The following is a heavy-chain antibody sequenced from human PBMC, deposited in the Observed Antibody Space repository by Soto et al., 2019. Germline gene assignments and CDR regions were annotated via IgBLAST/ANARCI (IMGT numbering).Heavy chain of an antibody. V-gene: IGHV3-23*01. CDR3: AKSKVSGSYYDY. CDR1: VFSFSTYA. Sequence: LRLPCAASVFSFSTYATICVRQAPVKGLEWVSAISGSGGSTYYADSVKGRFTISRDNPKNTLYLQLNSLRAEDTDVYDCAKSKVSGSYYDYWGQGTLVTVSS. D-gene: IGHD1-26*01. J-gene: IGHJ4*02. CDR2: ISGSGGST.